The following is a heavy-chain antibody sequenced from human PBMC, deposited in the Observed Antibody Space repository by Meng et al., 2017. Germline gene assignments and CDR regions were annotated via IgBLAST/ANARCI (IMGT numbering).Heavy chain of an antibody. Sequence: VQLVESGEGLVQSGGSLRLSCTASGFTFRNYWMHWVRQAQGKGLVWVSRIKPDGTMTVYADSVKGRFTISRDNAKNTLYLQMNSLRSDDTAVYYCARSDWFDPWGQGTVVTVSS. V-gene: IGHV3-74*01. J-gene: IGHJ5*02. CDR3: ARSDWFDP. CDR2: IKPDGTMT. CDR1: GFTFRNYW.